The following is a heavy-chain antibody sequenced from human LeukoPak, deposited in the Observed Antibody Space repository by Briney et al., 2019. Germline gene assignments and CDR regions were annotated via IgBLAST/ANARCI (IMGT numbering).Heavy chain of an antibody. J-gene: IGHJ6*03. V-gene: IGHV1-69*05. D-gene: IGHD3-10*01. CDR1: GGTFSSYA. CDR3: ARGGGYYYYMDV. CDR2: IIPIFGTA. Sequence: ASVKVSCKASGGTFSSYAISWVRQAPGRGLEWMGGIIPIFGTANYAQKFQGRVTITTDESTSTAYMELSSLRSEDTAVYYCARGGGYYYYMDVWGKGTTVTVSS.